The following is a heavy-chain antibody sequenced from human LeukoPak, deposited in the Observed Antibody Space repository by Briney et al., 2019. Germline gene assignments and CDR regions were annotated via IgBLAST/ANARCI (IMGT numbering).Heavy chain of an antibody. CDR3: ARDAELTTVTRYFDL. J-gene: IGHJ2*01. V-gene: IGHV1-69*06. CDR1: GGTFSSYA. CDR2: IIPIFGTA. Sequence: GASVKVSCKASGGTFSSYAISWVRQAPRQGLEWMGGIIPIFGTANYAQKFQGRVTITADKSTSTAYMELSSLRSEDTAVYYCARDAELTTVTRYFDLWGRGTLVTASS. D-gene: IGHD4-17*01.